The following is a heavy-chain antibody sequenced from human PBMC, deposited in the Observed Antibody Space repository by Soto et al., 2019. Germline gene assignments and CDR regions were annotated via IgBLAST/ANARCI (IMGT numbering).Heavy chain of an antibody. V-gene: IGHV1-46*01. CDR3: ARDRVIGRGSFDIPAAGY. CDR1: GYTFTSYY. J-gene: IGHJ4*02. Sequence: SVKVSCKASGYTFTSYYMHWVRQAPGQGLEWMGIINPSGGSTSYAQKFQGRVTMTRDTSTSTVYMELSSLRSEDTAVYYCARDRVIGRGSFDIPAAGYWGQGNLVTGSS. CDR2: INPSGGST. D-gene: IGHD6-13*01.